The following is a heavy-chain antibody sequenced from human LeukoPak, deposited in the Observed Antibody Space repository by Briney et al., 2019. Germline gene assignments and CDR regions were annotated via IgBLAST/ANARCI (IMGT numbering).Heavy chain of an antibody. Sequence: GGSLRLSCAASGFTFSSHAMSWVRQAPGKGLGWVSTIGGSGSPIFYTDSVKGRFTISRDNSRNTLHLQMNSLSAEDSAIYYCVKDFDYWGQGTLVTVSS. CDR2: IGGSGSPI. V-gene: IGHV3-23*01. CDR3: VKDFDY. J-gene: IGHJ4*02. CDR1: GFTFSSHA.